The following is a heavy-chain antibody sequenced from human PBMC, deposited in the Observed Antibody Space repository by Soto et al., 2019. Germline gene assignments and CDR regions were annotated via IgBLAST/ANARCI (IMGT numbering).Heavy chain of an antibody. D-gene: IGHD3-22*01. CDR2: IYYSGST. Sequence: SETLSLTCTVSGGSISSSRYYWGWIRQPPGKGLEWIGSIYYSGSTYYNPSLKSRVTISVDTSKNQFSLKLSSVTAADTAVYYCARRGYYDSSGYVPYYFDYWGQGILVTVSS. V-gene: IGHV4-39*01. CDR3: ARRGYYDSSGYVPYYFDY. CDR1: GGSISSSRYY. J-gene: IGHJ4*02.